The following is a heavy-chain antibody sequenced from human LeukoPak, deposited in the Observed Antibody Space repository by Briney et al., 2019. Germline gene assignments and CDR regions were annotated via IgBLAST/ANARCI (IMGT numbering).Heavy chain of an antibody. J-gene: IGHJ3*02. V-gene: IGHV3-23*01. CDR3: GRDLNWGAFDI. CDR1: GFTFTHYG. CDR2: IRANGETT. Sequence: PGGSLRLSCAASGFTFTHYGMNWVRQAPGKGLEWVSGIRANGETTYYADSVRGRFTISRDNSRSMVCLQMNSLTAEDTAMYYCGRDLNWGAFDIRGLGTLVTVSS. D-gene: IGHD7-27*01.